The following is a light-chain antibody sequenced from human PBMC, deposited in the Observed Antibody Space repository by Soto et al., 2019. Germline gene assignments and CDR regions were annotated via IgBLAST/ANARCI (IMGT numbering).Light chain of an antibody. CDR2: ATS. Sequence: DIQMTQSPSSLSASLGDRVTITCRASQNIDNYLNWYRHKPGKAPKLLIYATSTLQSGVPSRFSGSGSGTECTLTISSLQPEDFATYFCQESYTGPPVSFGGGTKVDIX. CDR3: QESYTGPPVS. V-gene: IGKV1-39*01. CDR1: QNIDNY. J-gene: IGKJ4*01.